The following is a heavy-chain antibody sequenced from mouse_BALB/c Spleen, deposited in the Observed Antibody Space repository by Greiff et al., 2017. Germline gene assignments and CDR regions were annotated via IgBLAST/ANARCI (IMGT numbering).Heavy chain of an antibody. V-gene: IGHV1-31*01. CDR2: IKPYNGAT. D-gene: IGHD2-13*01. Sequence: EVQLQESGPELVKPGASVKISCKASGSSFTGYYIHWVKQRHVKSLEWIGRIKPYNGATSYNQNFKDKASLTVDKSSSTAYMELHSVTSEDSAVYCCARCGVIYCFDYWGQGTTLTVSS. CDR3: ARCGVIYCFDY. CDR1: GSSFTGYY. J-gene: IGHJ2*01.